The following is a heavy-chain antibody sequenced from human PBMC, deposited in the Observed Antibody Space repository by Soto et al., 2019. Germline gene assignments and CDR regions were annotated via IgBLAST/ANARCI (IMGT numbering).Heavy chain of an antibody. CDR2: MNPNSGNT. V-gene: IGHV1-8*01. CDR1: GYTFTSYD. CDR3: ARMESFGSLNWFDP. J-gene: IGHJ5*02. D-gene: IGHD5-18*01. Sequence: ASVKVSCKASGYTFTSYDINWVRQATGQGLEWMGWMNPNSGNTGYAQKFQGRVTMTRNTSIATAYMELNSLTSEDTAIYYCARMESFGSLNWFDPWGQGTLVTSPQ.